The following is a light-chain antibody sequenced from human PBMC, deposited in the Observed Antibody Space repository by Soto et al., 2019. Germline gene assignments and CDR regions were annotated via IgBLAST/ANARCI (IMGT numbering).Light chain of an antibody. CDR3: ATWDDSLSGGV. Sequence: QSVLTQPPSASGTPGQRVTISCSGTNSNIGSHFVYWYQHLPGTTPKLRVLSYNQRPSGVPDRFSGSKSGSSASLAISGLRSEDEADYYCATWDDSLSGGVFGGGTKLTVL. V-gene: IGLV1-47*02. J-gene: IGLJ3*02. CDR1: NSNIGSHF. CDR2: SYN.